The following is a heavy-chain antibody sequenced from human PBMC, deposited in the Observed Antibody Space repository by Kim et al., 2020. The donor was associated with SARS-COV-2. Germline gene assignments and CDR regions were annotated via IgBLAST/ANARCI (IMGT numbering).Heavy chain of an antibody. V-gene: IGHV3-23*01. J-gene: IGHJ3*02. CDR2: ISGSGGST. Sequence: GGSLRLSCAASGFTFSSYAMSWVRQAPGKGLEWVSAISGSGGSTYYADSVKGRFTISRDNSKNTLYLQMNSLRAEDTAVYYCAKDQTPNIRYFDWLLLYDDAFDIWGQGTMVTVSS. CDR3: AKDQTPNIRYFDWLLLYDDAFDI. CDR1: GFTFSSYA. D-gene: IGHD3-9*01.